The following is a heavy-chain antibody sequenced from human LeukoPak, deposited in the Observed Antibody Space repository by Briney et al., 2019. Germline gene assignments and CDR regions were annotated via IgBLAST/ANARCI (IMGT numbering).Heavy chain of an antibody. Sequence: PGGSLRLSCAASGFTFSSYAMSWVRQAPGKGLEWVSAISGSGGSTYYPDSVKGRFTISRDNSKNTLYLQMNSLRAEDTAVYYCARAQYYYDSSGLDAFDIWGQGTMVTVSS. D-gene: IGHD3-22*01. CDR3: ARAQYYYDSSGLDAFDI. V-gene: IGHV3-23*01. CDR1: GFTFSSYA. J-gene: IGHJ3*02. CDR2: ISGSGGST.